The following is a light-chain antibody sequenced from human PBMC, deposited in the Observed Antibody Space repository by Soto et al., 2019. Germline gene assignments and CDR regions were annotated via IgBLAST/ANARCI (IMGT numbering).Light chain of an antibody. CDR3: RQYSRLWS. V-gene: IGKV1-5*03. CDR1: ESISTW. J-gene: IGKJ1*01. Sequence: DIQMTQSPSSLSASVGDRVTITCRASESISTWLAWYQQKPGKAPKLLIYGASSLESGVPPRFSGAGAGTEFTLTISSLQRDDFGIYYCRQYSRLWSFGQGTKVDIK. CDR2: GAS.